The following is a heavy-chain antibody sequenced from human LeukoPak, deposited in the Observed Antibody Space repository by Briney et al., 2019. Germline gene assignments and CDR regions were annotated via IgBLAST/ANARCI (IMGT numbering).Heavy chain of an antibody. Sequence: GGSLRLSCAASGFTFSSYEMNWVRQAPGKGLEWVSYISSSGSTIYYADSVKGRFTISRDNAKNSLYLQMNSLRAEDTALYYCAKDHVAAGSSYWGQGTLVTVSS. CDR3: AKDHVAAGSSY. J-gene: IGHJ4*02. CDR1: GFTFSSYE. CDR2: ISSSGSTI. D-gene: IGHD6-13*01. V-gene: IGHV3-48*03.